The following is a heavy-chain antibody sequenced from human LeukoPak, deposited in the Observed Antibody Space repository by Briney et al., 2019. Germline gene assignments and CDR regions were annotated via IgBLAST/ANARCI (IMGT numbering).Heavy chain of an antibody. Sequence: GASVKVSCKASGYTFTSYGISWVRQAPGQGLEWMGWISAYNGNTNYAQKLQGRVTMTTDTSTSTAYMELRSLRSDDTAVYYCAGVQGVAVAVYYFDYWGQGTLVTVSS. CDR1: GYTFTSYG. D-gene: IGHD6-19*01. J-gene: IGHJ4*02. CDR2: ISAYNGNT. CDR3: AGVQGVAVAVYYFDY. V-gene: IGHV1-18*01.